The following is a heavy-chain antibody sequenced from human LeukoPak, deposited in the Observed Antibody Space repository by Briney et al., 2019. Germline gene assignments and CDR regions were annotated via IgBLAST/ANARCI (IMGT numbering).Heavy chain of an antibody. V-gene: IGHV4-31*03. CDR3: ARDFRVGWLDNYYYYGMDV. CDR1: GGSISSGGYY. CDR2: IYYSGST. D-gene: IGHD3-22*01. J-gene: IGHJ6*02. Sequence: SETLSLTCTVSGGSISSGGYYWSWIRQHPGKGLEWIGYIYYSGSTYYNPSLKSRVTISVDTSKNQFSLKLSSVTAADTAVYYCARDFRVGWLDNYYYYGMDVWGQGTTVTVSS.